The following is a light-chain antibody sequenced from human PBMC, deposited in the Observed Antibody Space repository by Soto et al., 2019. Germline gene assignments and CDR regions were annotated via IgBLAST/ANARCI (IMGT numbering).Light chain of an antibody. CDR2: DAS. V-gene: IGKV1-27*01. CDR1: QGIGNY. J-gene: IGKJ1*01. CDR3: QKYYTAPET. Sequence: DIQMTQSPSSLSASVGDRVTITCRASQGIGNYLAWYQQKPGKVPQILIYDASTLQSGVPSRFSGSGSGTDFTLTISSLQPEDVVTYYCQKYYTAPETFGQGTKVEIK.